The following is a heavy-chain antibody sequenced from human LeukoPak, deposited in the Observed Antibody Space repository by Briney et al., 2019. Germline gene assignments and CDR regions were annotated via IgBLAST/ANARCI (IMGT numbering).Heavy chain of an antibody. CDR2: IKQGGREK. Sequence: GGPLRLSCAASGFTFSSYWMTWVRQAPGKGLEWVANIKQGGREKYYVDSVKGRFTISRDNAKSSLYLQMNSLRDEDTAVYYCAGDFGYFQHWGQGTLVTVSS. D-gene: IGHD3-10*01. V-gene: IGHV3-7*04. CDR1: GFTFSSYW. CDR3: AGDFGYFQH. J-gene: IGHJ1*01.